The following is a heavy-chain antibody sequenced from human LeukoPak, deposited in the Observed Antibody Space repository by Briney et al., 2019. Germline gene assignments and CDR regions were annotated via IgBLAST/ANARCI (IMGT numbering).Heavy chain of an antibody. V-gene: IGHV4-61*01. CDR1: GGSIISYSYY. J-gene: IGHJ6*03. CDR2: IYYSGST. CDR3: AREVPSYSGSYYPYYYYYMDV. Sequence: SETLSLTCTVSGGSIISYSYYWGWIRQSPGKGLEWIGYIYYSGSTNYNPSLKSRVTISVDTSKNQFSLKLSSVTAADTAVYYCAREVPSYSGSYYPYYYYYMDVWGKGTTVTVSS. D-gene: IGHD1-26*01.